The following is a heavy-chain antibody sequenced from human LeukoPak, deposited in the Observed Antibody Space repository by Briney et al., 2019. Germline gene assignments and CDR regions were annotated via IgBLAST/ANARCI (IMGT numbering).Heavy chain of an antibody. Sequence: GASVKVSCKASGYTVTSYGVSWVRQAPGQPLEWMGGISAYNGNTNYAQKLQGRVTMTADTSTSTAYMELRSLRSDDTAVYYCARVIYYDYVWGSYSYFVYWGQGTLVTVSS. CDR3: ARVIYYDYVWGSYSYFVY. V-gene: IGHV1-18*01. CDR1: GYTVTSYG. CDR2: ISAYNGNT. D-gene: IGHD3-16*01. J-gene: IGHJ4*02.